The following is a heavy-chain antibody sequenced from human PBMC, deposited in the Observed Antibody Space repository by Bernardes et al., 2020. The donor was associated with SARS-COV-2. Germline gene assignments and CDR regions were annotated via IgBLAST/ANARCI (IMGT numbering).Heavy chain of an antibody. J-gene: IGHJ4*02. V-gene: IGHV4-34*01. CDR2: INHSGST. Sequence: AEPLSLTCAVYGGSFRGYYWSGIRQRPGKGLEWIGEINHSGSTNYNPSLTSRVTISVDTSKNQFSLKLSSVTAADTAVYYCARVRNSGWYPTLDYWGQGTLVTVSS. CDR1: GGSFRGYY. CDR3: ARVRNSGWYPTLDY. D-gene: IGHD6-19*01.